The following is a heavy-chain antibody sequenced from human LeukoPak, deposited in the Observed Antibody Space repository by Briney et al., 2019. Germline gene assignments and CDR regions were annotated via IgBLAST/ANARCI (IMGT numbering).Heavy chain of an antibody. CDR3: ARDLSGIAQLT. V-gene: IGHV3-21*01. CDR2: ISSSSGYI. Sequence: GGSLRLSCAASGFTFSSYSMNWVRQAPGKGLEWVSSISSSSGYIYYADSVKGRFTISRDNAKNSLYLQMNSLRAEDTAVYYCARDLSGIAQLTWGQGTLVTVSS. CDR1: GFTFSSYS. J-gene: IGHJ5*02. D-gene: IGHD6-13*01.